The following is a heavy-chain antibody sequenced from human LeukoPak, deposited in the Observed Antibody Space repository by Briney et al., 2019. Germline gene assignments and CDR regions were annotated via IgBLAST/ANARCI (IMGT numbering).Heavy chain of an antibody. J-gene: IGHJ6*02. D-gene: IGHD2-8*02. V-gene: IGHV3-23*01. CDR3: AKRGLYGTVPFYGMDV. CDR2: IGRTT. Sequence: GGSLRLSCAASGFTFSSFSMSWVRQAPGKGLEYVSGIGRTTYYAESVKGRFTISGDNSKNTLFLQMNSLRAEDTAVYYCAKRGLYGTVPFYGMDVWGQGTTVTVSS. CDR1: GFTFSSFS.